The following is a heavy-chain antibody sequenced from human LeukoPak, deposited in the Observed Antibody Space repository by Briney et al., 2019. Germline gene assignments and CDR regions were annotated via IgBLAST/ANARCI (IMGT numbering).Heavy chain of an antibody. CDR1: GFTFSRYS. V-gene: IGHV3-23*01. J-gene: IGHJ4*02. CDR3: AIGWFGELYLDY. D-gene: IGHD3-10*01. CDR2: ISGSGGST. Sequence: GGSLRLSCAASGFTFSRYSMNWVRQAPGKGLEWVSAISGSGGSTYYADSVKGRFTISRDNSKNTLYLQMNSLRAEDTAVYYCAIGWFGELYLDYWGQGTLVTVSS.